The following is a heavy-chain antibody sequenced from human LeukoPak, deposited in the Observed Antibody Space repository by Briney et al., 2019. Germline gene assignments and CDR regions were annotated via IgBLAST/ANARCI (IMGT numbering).Heavy chain of an antibody. J-gene: IGHJ5*02. CDR3: ARGPGEVVPAAIGWFDP. CDR1: GGSISSYY. CDR2: IYTSGST. Sequence: SETLSLTCTVSGGSISSYYWSWIRQPAGKGLEWIGRIYTSGSTNYNPSLKSRVTMSVDTSKNQFSLKLSPVTAADTAVYYCARGPGEVVPAAIGWFDPRGQGTLVTVSS. D-gene: IGHD2-2*02. V-gene: IGHV4-4*07.